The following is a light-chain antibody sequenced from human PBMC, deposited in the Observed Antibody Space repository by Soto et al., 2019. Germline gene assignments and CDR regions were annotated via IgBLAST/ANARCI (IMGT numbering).Light chain of an antibody. CDR2: DVA. CDR1: IGDVGGYDY. J-gene: IGLJ1*01. CDR3: TSYTTGGTYV. V-gene: IGLV2-14*01. Sequence: QSALTQPASVSGSPGQSITIPCTGSIGDVGGYDYVSWYQQHPGKAPRLMIYDVAIRPSGVSNRFSASKSGSTASLTISGLQAEDKADYYCTSYTTGGTYVFGTGTKLTVL.